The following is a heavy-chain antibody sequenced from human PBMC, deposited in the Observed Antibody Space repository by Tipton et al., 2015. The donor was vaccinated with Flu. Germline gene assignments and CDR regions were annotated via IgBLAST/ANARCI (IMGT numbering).Heavy chain of an antibody. D-gene: IGHD3-10*01. CDR1: GGSISSYY. CDR2: INHSGST. V-gene: IGHV4-34*01. Sequence: TLSLTCTVSGGSISSYYWSWIRQPPGKGLEWIGEINHSGSTNYNPSLKSRVTISVDTSKNQFSLKLSSVTAADTAVYYCARGRGRITMVRGVKGAFDIWGQGTMVTVSS. J-gene: IGHJ3*02. CDR3: ARGRGRITMVRGVKGAFDI.